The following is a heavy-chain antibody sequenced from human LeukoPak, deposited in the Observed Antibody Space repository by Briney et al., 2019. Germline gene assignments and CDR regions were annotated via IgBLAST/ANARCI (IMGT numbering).Heavy chain of an antibody. J-gene: IGHJ4*01. Sequence: GGSLRLSCAASGFTFSNAWMTWVRQAPGKGLEWVGRILRKTDGGTTDYAAPVKGRFSISRGDSKNTLYLQMNSLKTEDTAVYYCSTDSYDLWGHGTLVLVSS. D-gene: IGHD3/OR15-3a*01. CDR3: STDSYDL. CDR1: GFTFSNAW. V-gene: IGHV3-15*01. CDR2: ILRKTDGGTT.